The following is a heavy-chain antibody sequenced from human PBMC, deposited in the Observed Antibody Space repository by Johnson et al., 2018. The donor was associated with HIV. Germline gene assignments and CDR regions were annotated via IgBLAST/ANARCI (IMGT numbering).Heavy chain of an antibody. CDR1: GFTVSSYP. CDR3: ARDFGLGDLSYETVDAFDF. Sequence: QVQLVESGGGVVQPGGSLRLSCAASGFTVSSYPMHWVRQAPGTGLEWVAIISYDGGSKYYAASVTGRFPISRDNSKNTLYLQMNTLRVEDTAVYYCARDFGLGDLSYETVDAFDFWGPGTLVTASS. V-gene: IGHV3-30*04. CDR2: ISYDGGSK. J-gene: IGHJ3*01. D-gene: IGHD3-16*02.